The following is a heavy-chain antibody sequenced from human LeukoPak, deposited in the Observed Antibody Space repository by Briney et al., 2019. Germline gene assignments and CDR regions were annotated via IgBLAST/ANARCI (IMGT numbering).Heavy chain of an antibody. Sequence: GGSLRLSCAASGFTFSSYGMHWVRQAPGKGLGCVAVISYDGSNKYYADSVKGRFTISRDNSKNTLYLQMNSLRAEDTAVYYCAKDLHATTQPPRRGYSGYDKNPDYWGQGTLVTVSS. D-gene: IGHD5-12*01. CDR2: ISYDGSNK. J-gene: IGHJ4*02. CDR3: AKDLHATTQPPRRGYSGYDKNPDY. V-gene: IGHV3-30*18. CDR1: GFTFSSYG.